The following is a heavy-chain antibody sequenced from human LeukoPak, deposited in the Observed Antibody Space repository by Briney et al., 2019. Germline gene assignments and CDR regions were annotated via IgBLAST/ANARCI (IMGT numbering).Heavy chain of an antibody. V-gene: IGHV4-39*07. CDR2: IYYSGST. CDR3: VRVAPPVRSATGWFDS. J-gene: IGHJ5*01. D-gene: IGHD4-17*01. Sequence: PSETLSLTCTVSGGSISSSSYYWGWIRQPPGKGLEWIGSIYYSGSTYYNPSLKSRVSISVDRSKNQISLKLMSVTAADTAVYFCVRVAPPVRSATGWFDSWGQGAPVTVSS. CDR1: GGSISSSSYY.